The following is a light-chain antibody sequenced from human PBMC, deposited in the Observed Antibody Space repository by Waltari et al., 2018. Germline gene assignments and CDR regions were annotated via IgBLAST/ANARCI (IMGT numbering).Light chain of an antibody. CDR1: QSISSW. CDR2: KAT. V-gene: IGKV1-5*03. CDR3: QQYNSFWA. Sequence: DIQMTQSPSTLSASVGDRVTITCRASQSISSWLAWYEQKPGRAPKLLIYKATSLASGVPSRFSGRGSGTEFTLTISSLQPDDYATYYFQQYNSFWAFGQGTKVEIK. J-gene: IGKJ1*01.